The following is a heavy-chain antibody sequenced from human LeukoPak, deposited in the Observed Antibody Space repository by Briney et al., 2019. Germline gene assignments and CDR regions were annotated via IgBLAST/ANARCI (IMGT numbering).Heavy chain of an antibody. V-gene: IGHV2-5*02. CDR3: AHASGGYSYGLPSPDTCFDY. CDR1: GFSLNTNGVG. Sequence: SGPTLVKPTQTLTLTCTFSGFSLNTNGVGVGWIRQPPGKALEWLAVIYWDDDKRYRPSLKSRLTITKDTSKNQVVLTMTNMDPVDTATYYCAHASGGYSYGLPSPDTCFDYWGQGTLVTVSS. D-gene: IGHD5-18*01. J-gene: IGHJ4*02. CDR2: IYWDDDK.